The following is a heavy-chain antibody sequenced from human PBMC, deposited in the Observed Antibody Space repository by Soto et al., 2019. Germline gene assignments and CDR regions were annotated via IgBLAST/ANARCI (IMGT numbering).Heavy chain of an antibody. Sequence: SETLSLTCTVSGGSISSGDYYWSWFRQPPGKGLEWIGYIYYSGSTYYNPSLKSRVTISVDTSKNQFSLKLSSVTAADTAVYYCAREATTLYYYYGMDVWGQGTTVTVSS. D-gene: IGHD4-17*01. CDR1: GGSISSGDYY. J-gene: IGHJ6*02. CDR2: IYYSGST. V-gene: IGHV4-30-4*02. CDR3: AREATTLYYYYGMDV.